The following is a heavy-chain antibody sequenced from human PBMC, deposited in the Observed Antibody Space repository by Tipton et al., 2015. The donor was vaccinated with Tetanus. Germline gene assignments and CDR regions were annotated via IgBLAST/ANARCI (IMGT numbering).Heavy chain of an antibody. J-gene: IGHJ6*02. V-gene: IGHV1-2*02. D-gene: IGHD3-22*01. CDR3: ARDRGDYIYYGMDV. CDR1: GYTFTGYY. CDR2: IDPNRGDT. Sequence: QLVQSGAELKKPGASVKVSCTASGYTFTGYYMYWVRQAPGQGLEWVGWIDPNRGDTIYAQNFQGRVTMTRDTSISTVYMELSRLRSDDTAVYYCARDRGDYIYYGMDVWGPGTTVTVSS.